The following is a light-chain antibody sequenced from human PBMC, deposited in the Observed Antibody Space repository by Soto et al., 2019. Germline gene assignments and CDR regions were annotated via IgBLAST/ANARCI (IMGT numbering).Light chain of an antibody. CDR1: QSVSNNY. CDR2: GAS. J-gene: IGKJ1*01. V-gene: IGKV3-20*01. Sequence: ILLTQSPGTLSLSPGERLTLSWKASQSVSNNYLAWYQQKPGQAPRLLIYGASNRATGIPDRSSGRGSATDFPLTISRLEPEDFAVYYCQQYGSSGTFGQGTKVDIK. CDR3: QQYGSSGT.